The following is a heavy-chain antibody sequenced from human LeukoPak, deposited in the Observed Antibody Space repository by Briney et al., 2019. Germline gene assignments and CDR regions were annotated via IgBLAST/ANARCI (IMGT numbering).Heavy chain of an antibody. V-gene: IGHV3-48*03. J-gene: IGHJ3*02. CDR3: ARVSWLGADAFDI. CDR1: GFTFSSYE. D-gene: IGHD6-19*01. CDR2: ISSSGSTI. Sequence: PGGSLRLSCAASGFTFSSYEMNWVRQAPGKGLEWVSYISSSGSTIYYADSVKGRFTISRDNAKNSLYLQMNSLRAEDTAVYYCARVSWLGADAFDIWGQETMVTVSS.